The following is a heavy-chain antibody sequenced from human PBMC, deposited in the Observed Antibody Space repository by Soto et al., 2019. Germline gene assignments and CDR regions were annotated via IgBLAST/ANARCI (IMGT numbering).Heavy chain of an antibody. CDR1: GFTFGSYS. CDR3: ARDHRTGTFDY. D-gene: IGHD1-1*01. J-gene: IGHJ4*02. Sequence: GRSKRLSCVASGFTFGSYSMSWVRQAPGKGLEWVSYISSSSSTIYYADSVKGRFTISRDNAKNSLYLQMNSLRAEDTAVYYCARDHRTGTFDYWGQGTLVTV. V-gene: IGHV3-48*01. CDR2: ISSSSSTI.